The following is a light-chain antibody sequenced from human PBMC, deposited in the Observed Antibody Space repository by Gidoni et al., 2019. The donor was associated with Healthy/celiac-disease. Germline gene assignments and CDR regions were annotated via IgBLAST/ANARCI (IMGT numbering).Light chain of an antibody. J-gene: IGLJ2*01. V-gene: IGLV2-14*01. CDR2: DVS. CDR3: SSYTSSSTLG. Sequence: QSALTQPASVSGSPGQSITISCTGTSSDVGGYNYVYWYQQHPGNAPTLMIYDVSNRPAGVANRFSGSKSGNTASLTISGLQAEDEADYYCSSYTSSSTLGFGGGTKLTVL. CDR1: SSDVGGYNY.